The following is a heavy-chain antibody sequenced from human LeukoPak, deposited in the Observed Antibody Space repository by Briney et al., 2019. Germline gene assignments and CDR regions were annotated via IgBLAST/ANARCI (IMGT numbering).Heavy chain of an antibody. V-gene: IGHV4-34*01. Sequence: PSETLSLTCAVYGGSFSGYYWSWIRQPPGKGLVWIGEINHSGSTNYNPSLKSRVTISVDTSKNQFSLKLSSVTAADTAVYYCARGGVVVVPAATTPWFDPWGQGTLVTVSS. J-gene: IGHJ5*02. CDR3: ARGGVVVVPAATTPWFDP. D-gene: IGHD2-2*01. CDR1: GGSFSGYY. CDR2: INHSGST.